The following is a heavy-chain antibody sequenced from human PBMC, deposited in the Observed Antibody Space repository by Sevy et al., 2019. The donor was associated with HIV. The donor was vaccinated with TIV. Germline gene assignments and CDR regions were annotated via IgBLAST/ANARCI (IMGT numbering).Heavy chain of an antibody. D-gene: IGHD3-16*02. Sequence: GGCLRLSCAASGFTFSSYGMHWVRQAPGKGLEWVAVIWYDGSNKYYADSVKGRFTISRDNSKNTLYLQMNSLRAEDTAVYYCARVKRSNDYVWGSYRYWNAFDIWGQGTMVTVSS. J-gene: IGHJ3*02. V-gene: IGHV3-33*01. CDR1: GFTFSSYG. CDR3: ARVKRSNDYVWGSYRYWNAFDI. CDR2: IWYDGSNK.